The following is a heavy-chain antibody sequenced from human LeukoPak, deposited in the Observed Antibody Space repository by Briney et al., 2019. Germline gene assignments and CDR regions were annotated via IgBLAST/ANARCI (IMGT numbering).Heavy chain of an antibody. V-gene: IGHV3-7*03. CDR1: GFTFSSHW. J-gene: IGHJ4*02. CDR2: INEDGSTI. D-gene: IGHD3-10*01. Sequence: GGSLRLSCAASGFTFSSHWMHWVRQAPGEGLVWVADINEDGSTIYYVNSVKGRFTISRDNAKNSLSLQLNTLRAEDRAVYYCARWSYVSGTWFLDSWGQGALVTVSS. CDR3: ARWSYVSGTWFLDS.